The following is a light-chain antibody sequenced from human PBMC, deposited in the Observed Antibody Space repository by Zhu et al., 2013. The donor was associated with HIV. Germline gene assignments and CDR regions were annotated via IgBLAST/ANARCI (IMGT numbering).Light chain of an antibody. CDR3: QQYGHSPLT. Sequence: EIALTQSPATLSLSPGERATLSCRASQSVGSSLAWYQHKPGQAPRLLIFDSSKRAAGIPARFSGSASATDLTLTISRLEPEDFAVYFCQQYGHSPLTFGGGTKVQIK. CDR1: QSVGSS. J-gene: IGKJ4*01. V-gene: IGKV3-11*01. CDR2: DSS.